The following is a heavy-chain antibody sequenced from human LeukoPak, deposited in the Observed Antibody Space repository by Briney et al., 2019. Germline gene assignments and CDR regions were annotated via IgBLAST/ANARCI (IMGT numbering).Heavy chain of an antibody. CDR2: INPNSGGT. Sequence: GASVKVSCKASGYTFTGYYLHWVRQAPGQGLEWMGWINPNSGGTDYAQKFQGRVTMTRDTSISTAYMELSRLRSDDTAVYYCARAEYSSSYMNWGQGTLVTVSS. CDR3: ARAEYSSSYMN. V-gene: IGHV1-2*02. CDR1: GYTFTGYY. D-gene: IGHD6-6*01. J-gene: IGHJ4*02.